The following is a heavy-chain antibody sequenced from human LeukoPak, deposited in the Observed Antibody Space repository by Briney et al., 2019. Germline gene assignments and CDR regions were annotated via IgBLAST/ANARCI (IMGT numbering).Heavy chain of an antibody. J-gene: IGHJ6*03. CDR1: GFNFSDYS. Sequence: GGSLRLSCAASGFNFSDYSMTWGRQAPGKGLEWVSSINGASDYIYYADSVKGRFTIARDNAKNSVYLQMHSLTTEDTAVYYCASQGVGSSSWYFNDYYYYYMDVWGKGTTVTVSS. D-gene: IGHD6-13*01. CDR2: INGASDYI. V-gene: IGHV3-21*01. CDR3: ASQGVGSSSWYFNDYYYYYMDV.